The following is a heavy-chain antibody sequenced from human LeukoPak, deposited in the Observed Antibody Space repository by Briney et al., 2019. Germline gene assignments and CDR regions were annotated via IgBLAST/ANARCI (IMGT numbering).Heavy chain of an antibody. CDR3: ARAYIVGATYYFDY. J-gene: IGHJ4*02. D-gene: IGHD1-26*01. Sequence: PSETLSPTCAVYGGSFSGYYWSWIRQPPGKGLEWIGEINHSGSTNYNPSLKSRVTISVDTSKNQFSLKLSSVTAADTAVYYCARAYIVGATYYFDYWGQGTLVTVSS. CDR1: GGSFSGYY. CDR2: INHSGST. V-gene: IGHV4-34*01.